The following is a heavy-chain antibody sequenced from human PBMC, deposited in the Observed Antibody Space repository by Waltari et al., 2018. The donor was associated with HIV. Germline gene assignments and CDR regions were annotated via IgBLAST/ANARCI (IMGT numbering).Heavy chain of an antibody. V-gene: IGHV3-23*01. CDR1: GFAFDNYA. CDR3: AKAREEASTMTARFDS. Sequence: EVHLLESGGGWVHPGGSLRLSCATSGFAFDNYAMSLCRQAPGTGLEWVSTISATGGSKYYAVSVKGRLTISRDNSKNTLFLHMNSLRVDDTAVYFCAKAREEASTMTARFDSWGQGSLVTVSA. CDR2: ISATGGSK. J-gene: IGHJ4*02. D-gene: IGHD2-21*02.